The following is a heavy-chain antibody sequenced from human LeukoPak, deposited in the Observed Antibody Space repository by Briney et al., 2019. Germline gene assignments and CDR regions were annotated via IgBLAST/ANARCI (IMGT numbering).Heavy chain of an antibody. CDR2: INEDGSEI. V-gene: IGHV3-7*04. CDR3: VRAYHPGGWFDP. CDR1: GFTFDDYA. D-gene: IGHD2-21*01. Sequence: PGGSLRLSCAASGFTFDDYAMHWVRQAPGKGLEWVASINEDGSEIHYVDSVKGRFTISRDNAKDSLYLQMNSLTAEDTAMYYCVRAYHPGGWFDPWGQGTLVTVSS. J-gene: IGHJ5*02.